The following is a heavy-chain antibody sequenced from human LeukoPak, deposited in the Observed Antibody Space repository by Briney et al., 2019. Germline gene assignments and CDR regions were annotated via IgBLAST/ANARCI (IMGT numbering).Heavy chain of an antibody. CDR2: IVVGNGNT. J-gene: IGHJ4*02. CDR3: ARDYGGSWSDY. Sequence: TSVKVSCKASGFTFISSAMQWVRQARGQRLEWIGWIVVGNGNTNYAQKLQGRVTMTTDTSTSTAYMELRSQRSDDTAVYYCARDYGGSWSDYWGQGTLVTVSS. V-gene: IGHV1-58*02. D-gene: IGHD6-13*01. CDR1: GFTFISSA.